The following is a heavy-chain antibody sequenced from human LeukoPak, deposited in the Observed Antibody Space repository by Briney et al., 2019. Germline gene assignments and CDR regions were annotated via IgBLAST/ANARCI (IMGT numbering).Heavy chain of an antibody. CDR1: GGTFSSYA. Sequence: SVEVSCKASGGTFSSYAISWVRQAPGQGLEWMGGIIPIFGTANYAQKFQGRVTITADESTSTAYMELSSLRSEDAAVYYCARAWSSSSWYDYWGQGTLVTVSS. V-gene: IGHV1-69*13. D-gene: IGHD6-13*01. CDR2: IIPIFGTA. J-gene: IGHJ4*02. CDR3: ARAWSSSSWYDY.